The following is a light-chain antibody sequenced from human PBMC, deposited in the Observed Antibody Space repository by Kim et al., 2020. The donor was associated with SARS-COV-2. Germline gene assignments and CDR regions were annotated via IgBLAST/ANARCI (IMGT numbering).Light chain of an antibody. CDR1: QSVSSW. CDR3: QQYDNHPYT. J-gene: IGKJ2*01. V-gene: IGKV1-5*03. CDR2: KAS. Sequence: DIQMTQSPSTLSASVGDRVTITCRASQSVSSWLAWYQQKPGKAPKLLIYKASTLEGGVPSRFSGSGSGTEFTLTIRSLQPDDFATYSCQQYDNHPYTFGQGTKLEI.